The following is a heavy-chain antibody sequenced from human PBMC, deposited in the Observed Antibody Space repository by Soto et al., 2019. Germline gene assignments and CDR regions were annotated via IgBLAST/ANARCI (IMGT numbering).Heavy chain of an antibody. CDR1: GFTFSSYA. CDR2: ISGSGGST. CDR3: VKTQINSNSGSRGVEAFDI. D-gene: IGHD3-10*01. Sequence: EVQLLESGGGLVQPGGSLRLSCAASGFTFSSYAMSWVRQAPGKGLEWVSAISGSGGSTYYADSVKGRFTISRDNSKNTLYLQMNSLRAEDTAVYYCVKTQINSNSGSRGVEAFDIWGQGTMVTVSS. J-gene: IGHJ3*02. V-gene: IGHV3-23*01.